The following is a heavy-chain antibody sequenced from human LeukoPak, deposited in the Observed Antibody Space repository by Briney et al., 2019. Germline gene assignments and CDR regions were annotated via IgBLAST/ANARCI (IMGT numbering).Heavy chain of an antibody. Sequence: PGGSLRLSCAASGFIFDDYGMSWVRHSPGKGLEWVSGINWNGGITGYADSVKGRFTISRDNARNSLYLQMNSLRAEDTALYSCARFLGGLDSWGQGTLVTVSS. V-gene: IGHV3-20*04. CDR3: ARFLGGLDS. CDR2: INWNGGIT. J-gene: IGHJ4*02. D-gene: IGHD2/OR15-2a*01. CDR1: GFIFDDYG.